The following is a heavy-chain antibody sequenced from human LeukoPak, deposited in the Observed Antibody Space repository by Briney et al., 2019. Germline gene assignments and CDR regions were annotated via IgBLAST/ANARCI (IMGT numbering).Heavy chain of an antibody. CDR3: AREQGADYGAPANFDY. CDR1: GGSISSYY. CDR2: IYYSGST. V-gene: IGHV4-59*01. D-gene: IGHD4-17*01. Sequence: PSETLSLTCTVSGGSISSYYWSWIRQPPGKGLEWIGYIYYSGSTNYNPSLKSRVTISVDTSKNQFSLKLSSVTAEDTAVYYCAREQGADYGAPANFDYWGQGTLVTVSS. J-gene: IGHJ4*02.